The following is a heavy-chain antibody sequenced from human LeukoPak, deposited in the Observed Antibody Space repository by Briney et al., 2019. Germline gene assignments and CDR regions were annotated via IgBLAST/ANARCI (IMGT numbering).Heavy chain of an antibody. CDR3: ARGRYDSGGYYLDY. Sequence: SETLSLTCAVYGESFSGYYWSWIRQPPGKGLTWIGEINHSGIINYNPSLKSRVTISLDTSKSQFSLKLSSVTAADTAVYYCARGRYDSGGYYLDYWGQGTLVTVSS. V-gene: IGHV4-34*01. CDR2: INHSGII. CDR1: GESFSGYY. J-gene: IGHJ4*02. D-gene: IGHD3-22*01.